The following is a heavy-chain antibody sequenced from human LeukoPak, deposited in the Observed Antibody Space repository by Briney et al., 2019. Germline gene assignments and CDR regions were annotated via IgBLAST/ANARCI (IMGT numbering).Heavy chain of an antibody. J-gene: IGHJ4*02. CDR3: ARVRPDDYGDPNYFDY. CDR2: IYYSGST. Sequence: SQTLSLTCAVSGGSISSGGYSWSWIRQPPGKGLEWIGYIYYSGSTYYNPSLKSRVTISIDTSRNQFSLKLSSVTAADTAVYYCARVRPDDYGDPNYFDYWGQGTLVTVSS. CDR1: GGSISSGGYS. D-gene: IGHD4-17*01. V-gene: IGHV4-31*11.